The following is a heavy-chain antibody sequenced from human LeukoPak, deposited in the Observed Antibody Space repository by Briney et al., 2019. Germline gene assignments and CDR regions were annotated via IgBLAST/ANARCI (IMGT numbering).Heavy chain of an antibody. CDR3: ARAKAGRYGYFDY. V-gene: IGHV3-74*01. CDR2: INSDGSST. CDR1: GFTFSSYW. J-gene: IGHJ4*02. D-gene: IGHD1-26*01. Sequence: GGSLRLSCAASGFTFSSYWMHWVRQAPGKGLVWVSRINSDGSSTSCADSVKGRFTISRDNAKNTLYLQMNSLRAEDTAVYYCARAKAGRYGYFDYWGQGTLVTVSS.